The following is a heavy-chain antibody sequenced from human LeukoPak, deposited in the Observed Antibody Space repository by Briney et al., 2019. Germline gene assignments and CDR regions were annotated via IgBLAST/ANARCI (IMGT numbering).Heavy chain of an antibody. CDR1: GFTFSSSV. D-gene: IGHD5-12*01. V-gene: IGHV3-23*01. J-gene: IGHJ4*02. CDR3: ARDQGGYSTDFDF. Sequence: QXGGSLRLSCAASGFTFSSSVMSWVRQAPGKGLEWVSTINGGGTRTYYAVSVNGRFVISRDNSMNTLYLQMNGLRAEDTAVYYCARDQGGYSTDFDFWGQGTLVTVSS. CDR2: INGGGTRT.